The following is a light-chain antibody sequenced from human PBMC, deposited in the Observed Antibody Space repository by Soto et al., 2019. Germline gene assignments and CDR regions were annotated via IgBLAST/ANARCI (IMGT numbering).Light chain of an antibody. Sequence: EIVLTQSPGTLSLSPGERATLSCRASQTVGNNYLDWYQQKPGQAPRLLTYGASSRATVIPDRFSGSGSGTDFTLTISRLEPEDFAVYYCRQSATSPRTFRRGTEVGIK. CDR1: QTVGNNY. J-gene: IGKJ1*01. CDR2: GAS. V-gene: IGKV3-20*01. CDR3: RQSATSPRT.